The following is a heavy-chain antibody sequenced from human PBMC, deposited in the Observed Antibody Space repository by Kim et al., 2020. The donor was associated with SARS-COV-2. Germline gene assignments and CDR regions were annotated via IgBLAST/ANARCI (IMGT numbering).Heavy chain of an antibody. CDR2: INTNTGNP. D-gene: IGHD6-19*01. V-gene: IGHV7-4-1*02. CDR1: GYSFTSYR. Sequence: ASVKVSCKASGYSFTSYRMNWVRQAPGQGLEWMGWINTNTGNPEYAQGFTGRFVFSLDTPVSTVYLQISSLKTEDTAVYYCAREGGYSRGWNQATSWGQGTLVTVSS. CDR3: AREGGYSRGWNQATS. J-gene: IGHJ5*02.